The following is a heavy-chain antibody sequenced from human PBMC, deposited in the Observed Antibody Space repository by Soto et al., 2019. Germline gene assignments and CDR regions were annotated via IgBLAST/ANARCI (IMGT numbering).Heavy chain of an antibody. J-gene: IGHJ4*02. CDR1: GFTFSNYA. V-gene: IGHV3-23*01. D-gene: IGHD1-26*01. CDR2: ISGSAGST. CDR3: AKERYSGSFGTSDY. Sequence: EVQLLESGGGLVQPGGSLRLSCAASGFTFSNYAMSWVRQAPGKGLDWVSGISGSAGSTNYADSVKGRFTISRDNYKNTLYLQMNSLRVEDTAVYYCAKERYSGSFGTSDYWGQGTLVTVSS.